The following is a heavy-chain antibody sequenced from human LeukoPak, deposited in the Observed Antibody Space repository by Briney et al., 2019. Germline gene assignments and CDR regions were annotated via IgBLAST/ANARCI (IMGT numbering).Heavy chain of an antibody. CDR2: INWNGGST. Sequence: GGSLRLSCAASGFTFNDYGMSWVRQAPGRWLEWESGINWNGGSTAYADSVRGRFTISRDNAKNSLYLQMNSLRAEDTAVYYCARVTYGSGTYGAFDYWGQGTLVTVSS. J-gene: IGHJ4*02. D-gene: IGHD3-10*01. CDR3: ARVTYGSGTYGAFDY. CDR1: GFTFNDYG. V-gene: IGHV3-20*04.